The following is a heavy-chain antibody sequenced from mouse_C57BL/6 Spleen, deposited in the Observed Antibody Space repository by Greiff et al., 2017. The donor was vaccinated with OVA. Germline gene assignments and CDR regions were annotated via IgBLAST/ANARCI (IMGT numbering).Heavy chain of an antibody. D-gene: IGHD1-1*01. CDR2: INPGSGGT. V-gene: IGHV1-54*01. J-gene: IGHJ1*03. CDR3: ARITTVVDWYFDV. CDR1: GYAFTNYL. Sequence: LVESGAELVRPGTSVKVSCKASGYAFTNYLIEWVKQRPGQGLEWIGVINPGSGGTNYNEKFKGKATLTADKSSSTAYMQLSSLTSEDSAVYFCARITTVVDWYFDVWGTGTTVTVSS.